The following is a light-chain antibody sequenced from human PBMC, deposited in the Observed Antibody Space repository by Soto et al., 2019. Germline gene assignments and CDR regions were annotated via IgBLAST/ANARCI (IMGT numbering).Light chain of an antibody. J-gene: IGKJ5*01. CDR2: DAS. Sequence: EIVLTQYTATLSLSPGERASLSCRTSQSVSSYLAGYQQKAGQAPRLLIYDASNRATGLPARFSGSGSGTDFTLTISSLEPEDFAVYYCQQRSNWPQITFGQGTRLENK. V-gene: IGKV3-11*01. CDR3: QQRSNWPQIT. CDR1: QSVSSY.